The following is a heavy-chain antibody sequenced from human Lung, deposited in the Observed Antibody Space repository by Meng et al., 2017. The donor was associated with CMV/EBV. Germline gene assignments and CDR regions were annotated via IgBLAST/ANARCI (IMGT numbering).Heavy chain of an antibody. V-gene: IGHV3-23*01. CDR2: LSSGGSST. CDR1: GFTFSDYP. J-gene: IGHJ4*02. CDR3: AKGRAVGATTPFDY. D-gene: IGHD1-26*01. Sequence: GEXXKISCAASGFTFSDYPMSWVRQAPGKGLEWVSSLSSGGSSTYYTDSVKGRFTISRDNSKNTVHLQMNSLRVEDTAVYYCAKGRAVGATTPFDYSGQGXLVTVSS.